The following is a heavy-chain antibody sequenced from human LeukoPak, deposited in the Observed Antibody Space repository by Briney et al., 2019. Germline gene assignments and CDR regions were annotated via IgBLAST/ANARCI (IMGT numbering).Heavy chain of an antibody. CDR3: ARQSYGDYSGWFDP. Sequence: ASVKVSCKASGYTCTSYGISWVRQAPGQGLEWMGWISAYNGNTNYAQKLQGRVTMTTDTSTSTAYMELRSLRSDDTAVYYCARQSYGDYSGWFDPWGQGTLVTVSS. V-gene: IGHV1-18*01. CDR1: GYTCTSYG. CDR2: ISAYNGNT. J-gene: IGHJ5*02. D-gene: IGHD4-17*01.